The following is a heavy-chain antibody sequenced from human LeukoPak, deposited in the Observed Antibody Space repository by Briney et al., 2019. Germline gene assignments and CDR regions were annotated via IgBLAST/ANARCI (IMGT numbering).Heavy chain of an antibody. V-gene: IGHV2-5*02. D-gene: IGHD1-1*01. CDR2: IYWDDEK. J-gene: IGHJ5*02. CDR1: DSALTTHGVG. CDR3: VESTRGRRTGSSYFAP. Sequence: SGPTLVKPTQTLTLTCSLSDSALTTHGVGVGWIRQPPGKALEWLALIYWDDEKRYNPSLNSRVTITRGTSKTQVVLTMTDMDPVDTATYFCVESTRGRRTGSSYFAPWGHGILVTVSS.